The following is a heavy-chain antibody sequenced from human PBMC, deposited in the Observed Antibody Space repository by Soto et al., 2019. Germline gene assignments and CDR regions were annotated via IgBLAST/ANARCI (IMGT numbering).Heavy chain of an antibody. Sequence: EVQLLESGGGLVQPGGSLRLSCAASGSTFSSYVMSWVRQAPGKGLEWVSVISGSGGTTYYVDSVKGRFTISRDNSKNTLYLQMNSLGAEDTAVYYCAKDLGRRAFDIWGQGTMVTVSS. J-gene: IGHJ3*02. CDR3: AKDLGRRAFDI. CDR1: GSTFSSYV. V-gene: IGHV3-23*01. CDR2: ISGSGGTT. D-gene: IGHD3-16*01.